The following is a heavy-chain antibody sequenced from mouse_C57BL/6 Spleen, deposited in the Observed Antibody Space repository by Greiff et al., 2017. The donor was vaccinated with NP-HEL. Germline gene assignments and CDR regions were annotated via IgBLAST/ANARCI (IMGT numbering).Heavy chain of an antibody. Sequence: EVKLMESGGDLVKPGGSLKLSCAASGFTFSSYGMSWVRQTPDTRLEWVAPISSGGSYTYYPHSVKGRFTISRDNTKNTLYLQMSSLKSEDTAMYYCAELGRDAMDYWGQGTSVTVSS. CDR3: AELGRDAMDY. CDR1: GFTFSSYG. V-gene: IGHV5-6*01. D-gene: IGHD4-1*01. J-gene: IGHJ4*01. CDR2: ISSGGSYT.